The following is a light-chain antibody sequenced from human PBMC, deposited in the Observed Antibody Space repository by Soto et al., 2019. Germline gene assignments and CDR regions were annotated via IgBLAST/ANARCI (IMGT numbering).Light chain of an antibody. J-gene: IGKJ4*01. CDR2: GAS. CDR1: QSISSY. V-gene: IGKV1-39*01. CDR3: QQSHSTPLT. Sequence: DIQMTQSPSSLSASVGDRVTITCRASQSISSYLNWYQQKPGKAPKVLISGASSLQSGVPLRFSGSGSGTDFTLTISSLQSEDCASYYCQQSHSTPLTGGGGTKVEI.